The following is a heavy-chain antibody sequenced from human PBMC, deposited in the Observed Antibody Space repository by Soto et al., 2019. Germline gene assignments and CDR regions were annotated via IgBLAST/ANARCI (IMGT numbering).Heavy chain of an antibody. Sequence: PSETLSLTCAVSGGSISSSNWWSWVRQPPGKGLEWIGEIYHSGSTSYNPSLKSRVTISVDKSKNQFSLKLSSVTAADTAVYYCARVLRTIFGVVIIARWFDSWGQGTLVTVSS. V-gene: IGHV4-4*02. CDR2: IYHSGST. D-gene: IGHD3-3*01. CDR3: ARVLRTIFGVVIIARWFDS. J-gene: IGHJ5*01. CDR1: GGSISSSNW.